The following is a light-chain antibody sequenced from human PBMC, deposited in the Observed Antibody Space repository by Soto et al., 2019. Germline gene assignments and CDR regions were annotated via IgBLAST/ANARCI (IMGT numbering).Light chain of an antibody. J-gene: IGKJ3*01. CDR2: AAS. V-gene: IGKV1-39*01. Sequence: DFQMTQSPSSLSASVGDRVTITCRASQDIGTFLNWYQQKPGQAPNLLIYAASDLLSGVSSRFSGSGSGTDFTIPISSLQPEDFASYYCQQSYSTPQITFGPGTKVDMK. CDR3: QQSYSTPQIT. CDR1: QDIGTF.